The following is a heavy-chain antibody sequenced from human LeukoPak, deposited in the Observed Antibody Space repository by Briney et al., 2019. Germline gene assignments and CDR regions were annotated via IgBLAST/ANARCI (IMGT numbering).Heavy chain of an antibody. D-gene: IGHD1-26*01. CDR3: ARVGLRMGVYYFDY. Sequence: ASVKVSCKASGGTFSSYAISWVRQAPGQGLEWMGRIIPIFGTANYAQKFQGRATITTDESTSTAYMELSSLRSEDTAVYYCARVGLRMGVYYFDYWGQGTLVTVSS. J-gene: IGHJ4*02. CDR1: GGTFSSYA. CDR2: IIPIFGTA. V-gene: IGHV1-69*05.